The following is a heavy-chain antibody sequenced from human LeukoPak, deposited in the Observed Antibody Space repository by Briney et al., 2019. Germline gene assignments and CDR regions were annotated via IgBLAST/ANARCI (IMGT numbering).Heavy chain of an antibody. CDR1: GYTFTGYH. CDR2: INPNSGDI. V-gene: IGHV1-2*06. D-gene: IGHD6-19*01. CDR3: ARGEQWQVNYYYHGMDV. J-gene: IGHJ6*02. Sequence: ASVKVSCKASGYTFTGYHMHWVRQAPGQGLEWMGRINPNSGDINYAQKFQGRVTMTRDTSISTAYMELSRLRSDDTAVYYCARGEQWQVNYYYHGMDVWGQGTTVTVSS.